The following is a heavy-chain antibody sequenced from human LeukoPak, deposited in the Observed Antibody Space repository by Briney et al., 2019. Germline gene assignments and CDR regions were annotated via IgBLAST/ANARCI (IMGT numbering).Heavy chain of an antibody. J-gene: IGHJ4*02. CDR3: ARDLIAAASQLFDY. V-gene: IGHV1-2*02. CDR1: GGTFSSYA. Sequence: ASVKVSCKASGGTFSSYAISWVRQAPGQGLEWMGWINPNSGGTNYAQKFQGRVTMTRDTSISTAYMELSRLRSDDTAVYYCARDLIAAASQLFDYWGQGTLVTVSS. D-gene: IGHD6-13*01. CDR2: INPNSGGT.